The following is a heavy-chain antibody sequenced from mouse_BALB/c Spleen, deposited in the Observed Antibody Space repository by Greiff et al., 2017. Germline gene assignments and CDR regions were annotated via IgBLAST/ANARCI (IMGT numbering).Heavy chain of an antibody. J-gene: IGHJ3*01. Sequence: EVKLQQSGAELVKPGASVKLSCTASGFNIKDTYMHWVKQRPEQGLEWIGRIDPANGNTKYDPKFQGKATITADTSSNTAYLQLSSLTSEDTAVYYCARFITTVVAPYWGQGTLVTVSA. CDR2: IDPANGNT. D-gene: IGHD1-1*01. CDR1: GFNIKDTY. CDR3: ARFITTVVAPY. V-gene: IGHV14-3*02.